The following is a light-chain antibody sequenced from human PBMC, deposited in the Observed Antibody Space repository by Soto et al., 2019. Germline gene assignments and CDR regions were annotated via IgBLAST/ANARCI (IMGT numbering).Light chain of an antibody. Sequence: DIQMTQSPSTLSASVGDRVTMTCRASQNIRTWLAWYQQKPGKAPRLLMYQASSLESGVPLRFRGSASGTEFTLPINRLQPDDFETYYCQHYNRYSATFGQGTKVDIK. J-gene: IGKJ1*01. V-gene: IGKV1-5*03. CDR3: QHYNRYSAT. CDR2: QAS. CDR1: QNIRTW.